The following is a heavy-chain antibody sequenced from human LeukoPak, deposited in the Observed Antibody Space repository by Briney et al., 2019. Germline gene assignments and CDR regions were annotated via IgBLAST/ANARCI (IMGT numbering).Heavy chain of an antibody. CDR3: ASGGAAILRFDP. V-gene: IGHV4-39*07. D-gene: IGHD2-2*02. CDR2: IYSSGST. J-gene: IGHJ5*02. CDR1: GGSISSSSYY. Sequence: SDALSLTCTVSGGSISSSSYYGVWIRQPPGEGLEWWGDIYSSGSTSYNPSLKSRVTISVDPSKNQSSLKLSSVTAADPAVYYCASGGAAILRFDPWGQGTLVTVSS.